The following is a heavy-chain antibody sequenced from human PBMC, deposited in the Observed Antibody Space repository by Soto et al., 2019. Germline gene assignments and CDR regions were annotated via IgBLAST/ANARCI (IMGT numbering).Heavy chain of an antibody. J-gene: IGHJ6*02. CDR1: GDSFTSYW. Sequence: PGEPLKISCNGAGDSFTSYWIGWVRQMPGKGLEWMGIIYPGDSDTRYSPSFQGQVTISADKSISTAYLQWSSLKASDTAMYYCARLAVFGVVISPYYYYGMDVWGQGTTVTVS. D-gene: IGHD3-3*01. CDR3: ARLAVFGVVISPYYYYGMDV. CDR2: IYPGDSDT. V-gene: IGHV5-51*01.